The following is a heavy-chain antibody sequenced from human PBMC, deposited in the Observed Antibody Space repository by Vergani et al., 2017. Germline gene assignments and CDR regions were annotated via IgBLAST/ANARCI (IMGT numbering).Heavy chain of an antibody. CDR3: ARDLSYSTAWPFFDS. V-gene: IGHV3-74*01. Sequence: VQLVESGGGLVQPGGSMRLSCAASGFTFSSYWMHWVRQAPGKGLVWVSRINSDGSSTSYADSVRGRFTISRDSSKTLYLQMDSLRVEDTAMYFCARDLSYSTAWPFFDSRGQGTLVTVSS. J-gene: IGHJ4*02. CDR1: GFTFSSYW. CDR2: INSDGSST. D-gene: IGHD4-11*01.